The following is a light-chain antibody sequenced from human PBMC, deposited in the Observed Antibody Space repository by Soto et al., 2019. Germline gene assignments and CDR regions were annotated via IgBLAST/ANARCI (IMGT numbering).Light chain of an antibody. Sequence: QSVLTQPASVSGSPGQSITISCTGTSSDVGAYNYVSWYRQHPGKAPKLLIYEVSNRPSGVSHRFSGSKSANTASLTISGLQAEDEADYYCNSYTSTSVNWVFGGGTKLTVL. CDR1: SSDVGAYNY. CDR3: NSYTSTSVNWV. V-gene: IGLV2-14*01. CDR2: EVS. J-gene: IGLJ3*02.